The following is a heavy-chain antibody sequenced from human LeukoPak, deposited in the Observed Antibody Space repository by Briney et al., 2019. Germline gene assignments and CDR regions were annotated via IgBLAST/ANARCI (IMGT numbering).Heavy chain of an antibody. D-gene: IGHD6-13*01. V-gene: IGHV3-23*01. J-gene: IGHJ3*02. Sequence: PGGSLRLSCAASGFTFAGYAMTWVRQAPGKGLEWVSAISGSGDATYYADSVQGRFTISTDNSKNTLYLQMNSLRAEDTAVYYCAKRGAPYSTSWYDAFGIWGRGTMVTVSS. CDR1: GFTFAGYA. CDR3: AKRGAPYSTSWYDAFGI. CDR2: ISGSGDAT.